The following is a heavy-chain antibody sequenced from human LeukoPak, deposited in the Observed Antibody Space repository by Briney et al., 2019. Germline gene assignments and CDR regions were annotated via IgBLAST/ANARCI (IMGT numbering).Heavy chain of an antibody. V-gene: IGHV4-59*01. Sequence: SETLSLTCTVSGGSIRNYYWSWIRQPPGKGLEWIGYIYYSGSTNYNPSLKSRVTMSVDTSRNQFSLKVTSVSAADTAVYYCAKSSYYDSSGFYREYYFDYWGQGTLVPVSS. CDR3: AKSSYYDSSGFYREYYFDY. D-gene: IGHD3-22*01. J-gene: IGHJ4*02. CDR2: IYYSGST. CDR1: GGSIRNYY.